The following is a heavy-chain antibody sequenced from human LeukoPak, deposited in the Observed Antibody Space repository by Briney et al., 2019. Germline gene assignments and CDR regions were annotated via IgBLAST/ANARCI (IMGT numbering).Heavy chain of an antibody. CDR3: ARVGYNFGYDS. D-gene: IGHD5-18*01. J-gene: IGHJ5*01. V-gene: IGHV3-66*01. Sequence: GGPLRLSCAGSGFTVSSNYMTWVRQAPGKGLEWVSGIYSSGNTDYGDSVKGRFIVSRDNSNNTLYLQMNSLRVEDTAVYYCARVGYNFGYDSWGQGTLVTVSS. CDR2: IYSSGNT. CDR1: GFTVSSNY.